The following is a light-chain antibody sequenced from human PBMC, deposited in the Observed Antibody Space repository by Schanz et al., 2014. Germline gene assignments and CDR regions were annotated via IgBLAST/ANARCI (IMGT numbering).Light chain of an antibody. CDR2: AAS. CDR1: QGISNY. J-gene: IGKJ1*01. Sequence: DIQMTQSPSSLSASVGDRVTITCRASQGISNYLAWYQQKPGKVPKLLINAASTLQSGVPSRFSGSGSGTDFTLTISRLQPEDVATYYCQQYNSAPWTFGQGTKVEIK. V-gene: IGKV1-27*01. CDR3: QQYNSAPWT.